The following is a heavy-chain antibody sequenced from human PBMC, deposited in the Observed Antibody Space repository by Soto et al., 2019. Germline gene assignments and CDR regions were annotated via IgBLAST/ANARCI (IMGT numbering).Heavy chain of an antibody. CDR2: IIPIFGIA. CDR1: GGTFSRYS. V-gene: IGHV1-69*13. CDR3: AREDRDRETGLVPAAIDGMDV. Sequence: SVKVSCKASGGTFSRYSITWVRQAPGHGLEWMGRIIPIFGIASYAQKFQGRVTITADESTSTAYMELSSLRSDDTAVYYCAREDRDRETGLVPAAIDGMDVWGQGTTVTVSS. J-gene: IGHJ6*02. D-gene: IGHD2-2*01.